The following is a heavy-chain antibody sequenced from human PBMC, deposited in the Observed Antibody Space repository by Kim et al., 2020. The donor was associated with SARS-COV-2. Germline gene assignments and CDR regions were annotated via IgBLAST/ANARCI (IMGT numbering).Heavy chain of an antibody. D-gene: IGHD6-19*01. V-gene: IGHV1-3*01. Sequence: ASVKVSCKASGYTFTSYAMHWVRQAPGQRLEWMGWINAGNGNTKYSQKFQGRVTITRDTSASTAYMELSSLRSEDTAVYYCATAVAPRGEQFDYWGQGTLVTVSS. CDR2: INAGNGNT. CDR1: GYTFTSYA. J-gene: IGHJ4*02. CDR3: ATAVAPRGEQFDY.